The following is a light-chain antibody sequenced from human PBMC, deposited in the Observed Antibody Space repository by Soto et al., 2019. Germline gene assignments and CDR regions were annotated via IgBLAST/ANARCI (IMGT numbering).Light chain of an antibody. CDR3: QQLTNFRFT. CDR2: GAS. V-gene: IGKV3-20*01. J-gene: IGKJ2*01. Sequence: EIVLTQSPGTLSLSPGERATLSCRASQSIRSSYLAWYQQKSGQTPRLLIYGASSRATGIPDRFSGSGSGTDFTLTISRLEPEDFAVYYCQQLTNFRFTFGQGTKLDIK. CDR1: QSIRSSY.